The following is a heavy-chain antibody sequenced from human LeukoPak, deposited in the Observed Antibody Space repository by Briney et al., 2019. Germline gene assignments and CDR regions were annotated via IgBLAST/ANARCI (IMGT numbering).Heavy chain of an antibody. D-gene: IGHD3-9*01. Sequence: ASVKVSCKASGYTFTSYGISWVRQAPGQGLEWMGWISTYNADTDYAQKFQGRVTMTTETSTSTAYMELRSLRSDDTAVYYCARDPGQYYDILTGYYTPYYFDYWGQGTLVTVSS. CDR1: GYTFTSYG. J-gene: IGHJ4*02. V-gene: IGHV1-18*01. CDR3: ARDPGQYYDILTGYYTPYYFDY. CDR2: ISTYNADT.